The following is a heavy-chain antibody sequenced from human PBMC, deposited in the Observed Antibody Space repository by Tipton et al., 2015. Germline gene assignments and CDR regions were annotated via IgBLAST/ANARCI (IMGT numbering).Heavy chain of an antibody. CDR2: IYYSGRT. D-gene: IGHD2-15*01. CDR3: ARGGNNWFDP. J-gene: IGHJ5*02. V-gene: IGHV4-39*07. Sequence: TLSLTCTVSGGSISSSDHYWAWIRQPPGKGLEWIGNIYYSGRTYYTPFLKSRVTMSVDTSKNQFSLKLTSVTAADTAVYYCARGGNNWFDPWGQGTLVTVSS. CDR1: GGSISSSDHY.